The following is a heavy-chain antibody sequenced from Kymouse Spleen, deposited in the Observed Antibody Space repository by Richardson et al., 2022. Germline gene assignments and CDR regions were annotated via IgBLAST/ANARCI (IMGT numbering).Heavy chain of an antibody. V-gene: IGHV4-34*01. J-gene: IGHJ6*02. D-gene: IGHD1-26*01. CDR1: GGSFSGYY. Sequence: QVQLQQWGAGLLKPSETLSLTCAVYGGSFSGYYWSWIRQPPGKGLEWIGEINHSGSTNYNPSLKSRVTISVDTSKNQFSLKLSSVTAADTAVYYCARGGGSLYYYYYGMDVWGQGTTVTVSS. CDR2: INHSGST. CDR3: ARGGGSLYYYYYGMDV.